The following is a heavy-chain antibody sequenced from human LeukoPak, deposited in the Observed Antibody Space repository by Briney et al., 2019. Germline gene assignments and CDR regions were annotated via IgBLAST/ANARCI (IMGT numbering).Heavy chain of an antibody. Sequence: GGSLRLSCAASGFTFSSYWMSWVRQAPGKGLEWVANIKQDGSEQYYVDSVKGRFTISRDNAKNSLYLQMNSLRAEDTAVYYCARGAPYSSGWSYYYYYYMDVWGKGTTVTVS. J-gene: IGHJ6*03. CDR2: IKQDGSEQ. V-gene: IGHV3-7*01. D-gene: IGHD6-19*01. CDR3: ARGAPYSSGWSYYYYYYMDV. CDR1: GFTFSSYW.